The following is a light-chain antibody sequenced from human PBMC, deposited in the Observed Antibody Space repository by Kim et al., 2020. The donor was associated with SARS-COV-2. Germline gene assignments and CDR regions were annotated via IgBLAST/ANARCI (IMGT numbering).Light chain of an antibody. V-gene: IGLV1-44*01. CDR1: SSNIGGNS. Sequence: QSVLTQPPSASGTPGQTVSISCSGSSSNIGGNSVNWYKQLPGTAPKLLIYTNNQRPSGIPDRFSGSKSGTSASLAISGLQSEDEADYYCASWDDSLGGPTFGGGTQLTVL. CDR2: TNN. CDR3: ASWDDSLGGPT. J-gene: IGLJ2*01.